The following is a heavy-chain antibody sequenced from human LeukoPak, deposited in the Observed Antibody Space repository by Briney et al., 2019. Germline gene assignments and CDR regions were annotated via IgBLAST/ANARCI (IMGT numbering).Heavy chain of an antibody. CDR3: IRDFRSADL. V-gene: IGHV3-74*01. CDR2: IYVDGRTT. Sequence: GGSLRLSSVASGFTFSNYWMHWVRQPPGKGLVWVSRIYVDGRTTNYADSVKGRFTISRDNAKNTVYLEMNSLSVEDTATYYCIRDFRSADLWGQGTLVTVTS. CDR1: GFTFSNYW. J-gene: IGHJ5*02.